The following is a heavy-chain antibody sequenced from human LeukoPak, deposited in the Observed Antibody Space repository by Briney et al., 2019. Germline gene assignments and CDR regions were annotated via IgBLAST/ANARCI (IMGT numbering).Heavy chain of an antibody. CDR1: GDSVSSNSAA. CDR2: TYYRSKWYN. Sequence: PSQTLSLTCAISGDSVSSNSAAWNWIRQSPSRGLEWLGRTYYRSKWYNDYAVSVKSRITINPDTSKNQFSLQLNSVTPEDTAVYYCAKDRYYDSSGYYWGLFDYWGQGTLVTVSS. CDR3: AKDRYYDSSGYYWGLFDY. J-gene: IGHJ4*02. D-gene: IGHD3-22*01. V-gene: IGHV6-1*01.